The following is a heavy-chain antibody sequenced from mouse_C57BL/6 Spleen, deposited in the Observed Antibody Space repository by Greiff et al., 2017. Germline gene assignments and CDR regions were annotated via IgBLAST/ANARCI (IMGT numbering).Heavy chain of an antibody. J-gene: IGHJ4*01. V-gene: IGHV1-54*01. CDR3: ARSGDYDVYYAMDY. Sequence: QVQLQQSGAELVRPGTSVKVSCKASGYAFTNYLIEWVKQRPGQGLEWIGVINPGSGGTNYNEKFKGKATLTADKSSSTAYMQLSSLTSEDSAVYFCARSGDYDVYYAMDYWGQGTSVTVSS. D-gene: IGHD2-4*01. CDR1: GYAFTNYL. CDR2: INPGSGGT.